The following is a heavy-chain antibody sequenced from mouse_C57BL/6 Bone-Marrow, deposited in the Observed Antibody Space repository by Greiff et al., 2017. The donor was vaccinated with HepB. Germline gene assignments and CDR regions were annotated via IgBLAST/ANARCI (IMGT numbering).Heavy chain of an antibody. CDR3: ARGGLGGDFAY. D-gene: IGHD4-1*01. CDR2: INPNNGGT. J-gene: IGHJ3*01. V-gene: IGHV1-18*01. CDR1: GYTFTDYN. Sequence: EVQRVESGPELVKPGASVKIPCKASGYTFTDYNMDWVKQSHGKSLEWIGDINPNNGGTIYNQKFKGKATLTVDKSSSTAYMELRSLTSEDTAVYYWARGGLGGDFAYWGQGTLVTVSA.